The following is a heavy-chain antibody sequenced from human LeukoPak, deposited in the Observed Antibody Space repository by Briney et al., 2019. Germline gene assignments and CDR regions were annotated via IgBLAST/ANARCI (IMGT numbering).Heavy chain of an antibody. CDR2: INEDASEK. J-gene: IGHJ6*04. CDR1: GFTFSRYW. CDR3: AELGITMIGGV. D-gene: IGHD3-10*02. V-gene: IGHV3-7*01. Sequence: GGSLRLSCAASGFTFSRYWMNWVRQAPGKGLEWVTNINEDASEKDYVDSVKGRFTISRDNAKNSLYLQMNSLRAEDTAVYYCAELGITMIGGVWGKGTTVTISS.